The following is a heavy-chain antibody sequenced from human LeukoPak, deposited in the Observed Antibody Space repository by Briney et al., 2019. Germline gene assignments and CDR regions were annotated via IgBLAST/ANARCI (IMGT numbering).Heavy chain of an antibody. V-gene: IGHV3-48*03. J-gene: IGHJ3*02. CDR1: GFTFSSYE. Sequence: GGSLRLSCAASGFTFSSYEMNWVRQAPGKGLEWVSYISSSGSTRYYADSVKGRFTTSRDNAKNSLYLQMNSLRAEDTAVYYCARSAHYDYVWGSYRSPPLGAFDIWGQGTMVTVSS. CDR2: ISSSGSTR. D-gene: IGHD3-16*02. CDR3: ARSAHYDYVWGSYRSPPLGAFDI.